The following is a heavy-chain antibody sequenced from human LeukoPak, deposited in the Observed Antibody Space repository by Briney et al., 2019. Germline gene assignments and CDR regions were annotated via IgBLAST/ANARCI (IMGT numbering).Heavy chain of an antibody. CDR1: GDSISSGSYY. CDR2: IYTSGST. Sequence: SQTLSLTCTVSGDSISSGSYYWSWIRQPAGKGLEWIGRIYTSGSTNYNPSLKSRVTMSVDTSKNQFSLKLSSVTAADTAVYYCAGSKLVRFDYWGQGTLVTVSS. D-gene: IGHD6-13*01. J-gene: IGHJ4*02. CDR3: AGSKLVRFDY. V-gene: IGHV4-61*02.